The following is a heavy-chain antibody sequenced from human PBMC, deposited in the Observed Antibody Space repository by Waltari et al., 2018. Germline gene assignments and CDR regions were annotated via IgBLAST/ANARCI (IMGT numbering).Heavy chain of an antibody. D-gene: IGHD3-22*01. CDR3: ARGENYYDTSGYYYY. CDR1: GYTFTGYY. V-gene: IGHV1-2*02. Sequence: QVQLVQSGAEVKKPGASVKVSCKASGYTFTGYYIHWVRQAPGQGLEWVGWLNPNSGGANYARRFQGRVTMTRDTSVSTAYMDLSRLRSDDTAVYYCARGENYYDTSGYYYYWGQGTLVTVSS. CDR2: LNPNSGGA. J-gene: IGHJ4*02.